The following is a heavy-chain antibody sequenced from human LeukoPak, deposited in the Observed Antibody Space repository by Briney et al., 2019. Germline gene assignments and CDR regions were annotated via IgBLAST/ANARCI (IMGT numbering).Heavy chain of an antibody. V-gene: IGHV3-9*01. CDR3: AKAFGSSWSLFHY. J-gene: IGHJ4*02. Sequence: GRSLRLSCAASGFTFDGYAMHWVRQAPGKGLEWVSGISWNSGSIGYADSVKGRFTISRDNAKNTLYLQMNSLRAEDTATFYCAKAFGSSWSLFHYWGQGTLVTVSS. CDR1: GFTFDGYA. D-gene: IGHD6-13*01. CDR2: ISWNSGSI.